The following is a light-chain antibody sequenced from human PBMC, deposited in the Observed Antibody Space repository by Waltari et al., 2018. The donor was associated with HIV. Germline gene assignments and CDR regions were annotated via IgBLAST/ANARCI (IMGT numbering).Light chain of an antibody. J-gene: IGKJ4*01. V-gene: IGKV1-5*03. CDR3: QQYNRYSH. CDR1: ESIRSW. CDR2: PTS. Sequence: DTQMTQSPSTLSASLGDRVTITCQASESIRSWLAWYKQKPGKAPKLLMPPTSNLENGVPSRVSGSGSETEFTLTISSLQPDDAATYYCQQYNRYSHFGGGTKVEIK.